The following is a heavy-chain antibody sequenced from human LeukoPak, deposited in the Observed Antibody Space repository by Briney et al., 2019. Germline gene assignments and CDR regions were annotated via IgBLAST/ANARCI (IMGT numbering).Heavy chain of an antibody. D-gene: IGHD3-3*01. CDR1: GFTFSSYG. Sequence: PGGSLRLSCAASGFTFSSYGMHWVRQAPGKGLEWVAVIWYDGSNKYYADSAKGRFTISRDNSKNTLYLQMNSLRAEDTAVYYCAREEYYDFWSGFDYWGQGTLVTVSS. V-gene: IGHV3-33*01. CDR2: IWYDGSNK. CDR3: AREEYYDFWSGFDY. J-gene: IGHJ4*02.